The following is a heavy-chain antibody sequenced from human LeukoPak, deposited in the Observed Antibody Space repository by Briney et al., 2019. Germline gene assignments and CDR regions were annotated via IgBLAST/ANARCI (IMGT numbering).Heavy chain of an antibody. V-gene: IGHV3-23*01. Sequence: GASLRLSCAASGFTFSNYAMSWVRQAPGKGLEWVSAITGGGSGIYYADSMKSRFTISRDNSKNTLYLQMNSLRAEDTAVYHCAKWGDYDVLTGYYVSDYWGQGTLVTVSS. CDR1: GFTFSNYA. CDR2: ITGGGSGI. D-gene: IGHD3-9*01. CDR3: AKWGDYDVLTGYYVSDY. J-gene: IGHJ4*02.